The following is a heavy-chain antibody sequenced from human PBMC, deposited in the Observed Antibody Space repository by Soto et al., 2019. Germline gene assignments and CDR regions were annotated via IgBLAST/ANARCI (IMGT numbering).Heavy chain of an antibody. Sequence: EVQLVESGGGLVQPGGSLRLSCAASGFTFSSYAMHWVRQAPGKGLEYVSAISSNGGSTYYANSVKGRFTISGDNSKNTLYLQMGSLRAEDMAVYYCARRDGYNFDYWGQGTLVTVSS. CDR3: ARRDGYNFDY. D-gene: IGHD5-12*01. CDR2: ISSNGGST. V-gene: IGHV3-64*01. J-gene: IGHJ4*02. CDR1: GFTFSSYA.